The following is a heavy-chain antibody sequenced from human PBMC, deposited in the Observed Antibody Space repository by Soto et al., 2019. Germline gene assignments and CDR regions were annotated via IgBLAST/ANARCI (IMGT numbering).Heavy chain of an antibody. V-gene: IGHV4-31*03. CDR2: IYYSGST. Sequence: SETLSLTCTVSGGSISSGGYYWSWIRQHPGKGLEWIGYIYYSGSTYYNPSLKSRVTISVDTSKNQFSLKLSSVTAADTAVYYCARTVTGILDFDYWGQGTLVTVSS. CDR3: ARTVTGILDFDY. CDR1: GGSISSGGYY. D-gene: IGHD1-20*01. J-gene: IGHJ4*02.